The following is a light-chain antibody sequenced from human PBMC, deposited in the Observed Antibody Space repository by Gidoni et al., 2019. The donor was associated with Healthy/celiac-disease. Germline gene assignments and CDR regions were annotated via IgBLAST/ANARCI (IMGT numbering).Light chain of an antibody. CDR3: QQNYSTPYT. V-gene: IGKV1-39*01. J-gene: IGKJ2*01. CDR1: QSISSY. CDR2: AAS. Sequence: DIQMTQSPSSLSASVGDRVTITCRASQSISSYLNWYQQKPGKAPKLLIYAASSLQSGVPSRFSGSGSGTDFTLTISSLQPEDFATYYCQQNYSTPYTVGQGTKLEIK.